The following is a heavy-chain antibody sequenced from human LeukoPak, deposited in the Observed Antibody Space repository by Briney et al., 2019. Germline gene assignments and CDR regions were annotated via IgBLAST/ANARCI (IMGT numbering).Heavy chain of an antibody. CDR1: GGSISSGGYY. D-gene: IGHD6-13*01. CDR3: ARLIAADPQLDS. Sequence: SGTLSLTCTVSGGSISSGGYYWSWIRQPPGKGLEWIGYIHHSGDTYQNPSLKSRVTVSSDRSKNQFYLKLSSVTAADTAVYYCARLIAADPQLDSWGQGTLVTVSS. J-gene: IGHJ4*02. V-gene: IGHV4-30-2*01. CDR2: IHHSGDT.